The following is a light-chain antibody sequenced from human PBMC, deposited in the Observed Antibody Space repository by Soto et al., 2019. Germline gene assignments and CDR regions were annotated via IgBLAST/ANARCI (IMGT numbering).Light chain of an antibody. CDR2: AAS. Sequence: ELVLTQFPGTLSLSPGERATLSCRPSQSLSSSYLVWYQQKPGQAPRLLIYAASRRATGIPDRFSGSGSATEYTLTISRLEPEDSEVYYCQQQGTFGQGTKLEIK. CDR3: QQQGT. J-gene: IGKJ2*01. CDR1: QSLSSSY. V-gene: IGKV3-20*01.